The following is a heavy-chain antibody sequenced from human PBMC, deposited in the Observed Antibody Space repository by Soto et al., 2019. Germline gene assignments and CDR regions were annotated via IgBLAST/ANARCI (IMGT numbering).Heavy chain of an antibody. D-gene: IGHD6-19*01. CDR1: GGSISSSSYY. J-gene: IGHJ4*02. CDR2: IYYSGST. CDR3: ARRRRGGSSGWYSPYYFDY. Sequence: SETLSLTCTVPGGSISSSSYYWGWIRQPPGKGLEWIGSIYYSGSTYYNPSLKSRVTISVDTSKNQFSLKLSSVTAADTAVYYCARRRRGGSSGWYSPYYFDYPGQGTSVIVSS. V-gene: IGHV4-39*01.